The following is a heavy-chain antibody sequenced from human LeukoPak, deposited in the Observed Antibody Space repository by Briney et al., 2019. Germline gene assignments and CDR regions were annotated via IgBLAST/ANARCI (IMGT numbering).Heavy chain of an antibody. CDR2: IKQDGSEK. CDR3: ARVFPYCSSTSCYIVKDKYYFDY. V-gene: IGHV3-7*01. D-gene: IGHD2-2*02. CDR1: GFTFSSYW. J-gene: IGHJ4*02. Sequence: GGSLRLSCAASGFTFSSYWMSWVRQAPGKGLEWVANIKQDGSEKYYVDSVKGRFTISRDNAKNSLCLQMNSLRAEDTAVYYCARVFPYCSSTSCYIVKDKYYFDYWGQGTLVTVSS.